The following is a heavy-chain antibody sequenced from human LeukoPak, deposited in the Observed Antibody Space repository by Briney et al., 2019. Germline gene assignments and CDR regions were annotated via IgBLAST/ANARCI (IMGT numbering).Heavy chain of an antibody. D-gene: IGHD1-26*01. CDR3: ARAPPEGGSSYFDY. Sequence: GGSLRLSCAASGFTFINYALSWVRQAPGKGLEWVSSISASGANTNYAESVKGRFTISRDNSKNTLYLQMNSLRAEDTAVYYCARAPPEGGSSYFDYWGQGTLVTVSS. CDR1: GFTFINYA. J-gene: IGHJ4*02. V-gene: IGHV3-23*01. CDR2: ISASGANT.